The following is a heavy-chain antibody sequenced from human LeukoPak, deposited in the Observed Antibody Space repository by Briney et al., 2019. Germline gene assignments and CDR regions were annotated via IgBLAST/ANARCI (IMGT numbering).Heavy chain of an antibody. J-gene: IGHJ4*02. CDR2: ISSDGSNK. D-gene: IGHD1-26*01. CDR3: ARYSGSYYYPPAWDL. CDR1: GFTFSSYG. Sequence: GGSLRLSCAASGFTFSSYGMHWVRQAPGKGLEWVAVISSDGSNKYYADSVKGRFTISRDNSKNTLYLQMDSLRADDTAVYYCARYSGSYYYPPAWDLWGQGTLATVSS. V-gene: IGHV3-30*03.